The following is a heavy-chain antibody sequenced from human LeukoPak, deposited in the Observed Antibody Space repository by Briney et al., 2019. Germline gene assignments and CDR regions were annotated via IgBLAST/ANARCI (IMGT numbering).Heavy chain of an antibody. CDR3: ARQYSSSLYYFDY. CDR2: ISVYNGKT. J-gene: IGHJ4*02. CDR1: GYSFTTYA. Sequence: ASVKVSCKASGYSFTTYAISWVRQAPGQGLEWMGWISVYNGKTTYAQCLHDRVTMTTNTSTSTAYMELRSLRSDDTAVYYCARQYSSSLYYFDYWGQGTLVTVSS. D-gene: IGHD6-13*01. V-gene: IGHV1-18*01.